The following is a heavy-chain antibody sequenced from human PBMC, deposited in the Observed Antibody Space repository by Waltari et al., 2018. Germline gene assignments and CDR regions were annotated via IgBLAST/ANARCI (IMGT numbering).Heavy chain of an antibody. Sequence: QVQLQESGPGLVNPSETLSLTCAVSGYSISSGYYWGWIRQPPGKGLEWIGSIYHSGSTYYNPSLKSRVTISVDTSKNQFSLKLSSVTAADTAVYYCARPFYGGGFFDYWGQGTLVTVSS. V-gene: IGHV4-38-2*01. D-gene: IGHD3-16*01. J-gene: IGHJ4*02. CDR1: GYSISSGYY. CDR3: ARPFYGGGFFDY. CDR2: IYHSGST.